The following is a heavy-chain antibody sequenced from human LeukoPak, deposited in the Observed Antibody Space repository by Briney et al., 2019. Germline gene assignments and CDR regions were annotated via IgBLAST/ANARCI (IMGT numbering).Heavy chain of an antibody. CDR1: GGSISSYY. CDR2: IYSSGST. D-gene: IGHD5-24*01. J-gene: IGHJ4*02. CDR3: ARGSKMATISDY. Sequence: PSETLPLTCTVSGGSISSYYWSWIRQPPGKGLEWIGYIYSSGSTNYNPSLKSRVTMSVDTSKNQFSLKLSSVTAADTAVYYCARGSKMATISDYWGQGTLVTVSS. V-gene: IGHV4-59*01.